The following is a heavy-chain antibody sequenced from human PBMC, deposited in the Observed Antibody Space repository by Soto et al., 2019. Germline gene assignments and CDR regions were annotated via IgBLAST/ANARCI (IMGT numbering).Heavy chain of an antibody. V-gene: IGHV1-46*03. CDR3: AREGIDSSGCDAFDI. J-gene: IGHJ3*02. D-gene: IGHD3-22*01. CDR1: GYTFTSYY. CDR2: INPSGGST. Sequence: GASVKVSCKASGYTFTSYYMHWVRQAPGQGLEWMGIINPSGGSTSYAQKFQGRVTMTRDTSTSTAYMELSSLRSEDTAVYYCAREGIDSSGCDAFDIWGQGTMVTVSS.